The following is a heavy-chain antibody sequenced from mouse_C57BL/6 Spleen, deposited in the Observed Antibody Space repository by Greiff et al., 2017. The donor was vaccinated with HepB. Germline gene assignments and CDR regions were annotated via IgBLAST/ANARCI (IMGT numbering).Heavy chain of an antibody. CDR1: GYSITSGYY. Sequence: EVKLQESGPGLVKPSQSLSLTCSVTGYSITSGYYWNWIRQFPGNKLEWMGYISYDGSNNYNPSLKNRISITRDTSKNQFFLKLNSVTTEDTATYYCANYYGSSFDYWGQGTTLTVSS. J-gene: IGHJ2*01. V-gene: IGHV3-6*01. CDR2: ISYDGSN. D-gene: IGHD1-1*01. CDR3: ANYYGSSFDY.